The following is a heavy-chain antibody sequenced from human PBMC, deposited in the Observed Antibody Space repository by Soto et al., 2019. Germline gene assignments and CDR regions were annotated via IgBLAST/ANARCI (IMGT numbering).Heavy chain of an antibody. Sequence: GGSLRLSCAASGFTFSNYKMNWVRQAPGKGLEWVAVISYDGSNKYYADSVKGRFTISRDNSKNTLYLQMNSLRAEDTAVYYCARGTSSLTRFDYWGQGTLVTVSS. V-gene: IGHV3-30-3*01. CDR1: GFTFSNYK. CDR2: ISYDGSNK. J-gene: IGHJ4*02. CDR3: ARGTSSLTRFDY. D-gene: IGHD2-2*01.